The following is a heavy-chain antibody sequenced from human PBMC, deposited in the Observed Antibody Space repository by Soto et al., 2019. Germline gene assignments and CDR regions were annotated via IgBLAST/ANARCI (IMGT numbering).Heavy chain of an antibody. CDR2: MFYSGAT. CDR1: GGSISDISYC. V-gene: IGHV4-39*01. J-gene: IGHJ4*02. Sequence: SETLSLTCTVSGGSISDISYCWGWIRQPPGKGLQWIGCMFYSGATYYNPSLKNRVTLSVDTSKNQFSLNLTSLTAADTAVYYCARAPKVSGSAQTRPDFWGQGSLVTVSS. CDR3: ARAPKVSGSAQTRPDF. D-gene: IGHD6-6*01.